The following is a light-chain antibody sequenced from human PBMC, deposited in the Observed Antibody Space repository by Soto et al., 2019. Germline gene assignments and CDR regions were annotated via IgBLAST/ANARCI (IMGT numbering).Light chain of an antibody. Sequence: DIQMTQSPSSLSASVGDRLTITCRASLGISNFLAWYQQKPGKVPELLIYGASTLQSGVPSRFSGRRSWTDFTLTIRSLQPEDVATYYCQQSFGTSRTFGQGTRLEVK. J-gene: IGKJ2*02. CDR3: QQSFGTSRT. CDR1: LGISNF. V-gene: IGKV1-27*01. CDR2: GAS.